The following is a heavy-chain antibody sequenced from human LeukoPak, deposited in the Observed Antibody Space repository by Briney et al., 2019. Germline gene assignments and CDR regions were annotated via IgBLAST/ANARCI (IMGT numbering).Heavy chain of an antibody. CDR1: GYTFTGYY. J-gene: IGHJ4*02. D-gene: IGHD6-19*01. CDR2: INPNSGGT. CDR3: ARGLKWLVLYFDY. V-gene: IGHV1-2*02. Sequence: GASVKVSCKASGYTFTGYYMHWVRQAPGQGLEWMGWINPNSGGTNYAQKFQGRVTMTRDTSISTAYMELSRLRSDDTAVYYCARGLKWLVLYFDYWGQGTLVTVSS.